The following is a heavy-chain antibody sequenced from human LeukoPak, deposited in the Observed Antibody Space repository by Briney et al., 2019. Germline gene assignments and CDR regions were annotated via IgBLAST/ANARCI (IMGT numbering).Heavy chain of an antibody. V-gene: IGHV3-53*01. CDR2: IYSGGTT. CDR3: ARDIGSGYYFDY. D-gene: IGHD3-3*01. J-gene: IGHJ4*02. Sequence: GSLRLSCAASGFTVSSNYMSWVRQAPGKGLEWVSVIYSGGTTYYADSVKGRFTISRDNSKNTLYLQMNSLRVEDTAVYYCARDIGSGYYFDYWGRGTLVSVSS. CDR1: GFTVSSNY.